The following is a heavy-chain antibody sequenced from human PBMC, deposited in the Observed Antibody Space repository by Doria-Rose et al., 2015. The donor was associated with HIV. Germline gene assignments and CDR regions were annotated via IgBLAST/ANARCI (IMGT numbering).Heavy chain of an antibody. CDR2: LFSDEER. CDR1: GVSLSSPGMG. Sequence: SGPVLVKPTETLTLTCTVSGVSLSSPGMGVSWIRQSPGKAPEWLANLFSDEERSYKTSLTSRLTISRSSYRSQLFLAMTDMDPVDTATYYCARIKSSRWYHKYYFDFWGQGPLVIVSA. J-gene: IGHJ4*02. CDR3: ARIKSSRWYHKYYFDF. V-gene: IGHV2-26*01. D-gene: IGHD6-13*01.